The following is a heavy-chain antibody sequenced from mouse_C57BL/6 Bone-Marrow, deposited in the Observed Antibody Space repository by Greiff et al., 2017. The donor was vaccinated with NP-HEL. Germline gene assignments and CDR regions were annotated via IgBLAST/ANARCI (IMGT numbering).Heavy chain of an antibody. CDR1: GYTFTSYW. J-gene: IGHJ2*01. CDR3: AMWGVVARGAPFDY. CDR2: IHPSDSDT. V-gene: IGHV1-74*01. Sequence: VQLQQPGAELVKPGASVKVSCKASGYTFTSYWMHWVKQRPGQGLEWIGRIHPSDSDTNYNQKFKGKATLTVDKSSSTAYMQLSSLTSEDSAVYYCAMWGVVARGAPFDYWGQGTTLTVSS. D-gene: IGHD1-1*01.